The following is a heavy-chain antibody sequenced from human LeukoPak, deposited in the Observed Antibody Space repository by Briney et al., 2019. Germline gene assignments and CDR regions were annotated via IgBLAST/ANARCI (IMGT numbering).Heavy chain of an antibody. CDR3: ARHNNWGFDY. CDR2: IYPNDAST. J-gene: IGHJ4*02. V-gene: IGHV5-51*01. D-gene: IGHD7-27*01. CDR1: GYSFASYW. Sequence: GESLKISCKASGYSFASYWIGWVRQMSGKGLEWMAIIYPNDASTIYNPSFQGQVIISADKSISTAYLQWSTLKASDTAIYYCARHNNWGFDYWDRGTLLTVSS.